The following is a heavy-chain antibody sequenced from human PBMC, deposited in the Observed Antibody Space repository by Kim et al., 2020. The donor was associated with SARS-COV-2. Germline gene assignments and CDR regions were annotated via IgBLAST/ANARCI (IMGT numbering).Heavy chain of an antibody. J-gene: IGHJ4*02. D-gene: IGHD3-22*01. V-gene: IGHV1-69*06. CDR3: ARDDDSSGYYRY. CDR1: GGTFSSYA. Sequence: SVKVSCKASGGTFSSYAISWVRQAPGQGLEWMGGIIPILGTANYAQKFQGRVTITADKSTSTAYMELSSLRSEDTAVYYCARDDDSSGYYRYWGQGTLVTVSS. CDR2: IIPILGTA.